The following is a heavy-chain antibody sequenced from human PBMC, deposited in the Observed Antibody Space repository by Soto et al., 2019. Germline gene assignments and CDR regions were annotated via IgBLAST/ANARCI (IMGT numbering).Heavy chain of an antibody. CDR1: GGSFSGYY. D-gene: IGHD3-3*01. CDR3: AIRFLEWLKSPYDAFDI. CDR2: INHSGST. V-gene: IGHV4-34*01. Sequence: SETLSLTCAVYGGSFSGYYWSWIRQPPGKGLEWIGEINHSGSTNYNPSLKSRVTISVDTSKNQFSLKLSSVTAADTAVYYCAIRFLEWLKSPYDAFDIWGQGTMVTVSS. J-gene: IGHJ3*02.